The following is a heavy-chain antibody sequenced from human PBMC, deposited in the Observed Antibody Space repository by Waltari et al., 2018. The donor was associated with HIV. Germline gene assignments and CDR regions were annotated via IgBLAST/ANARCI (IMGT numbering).Heavy chain of an antibody. CDR2: ISGYNGDT. V-gene: IGHV1-18*01. Sequence: QVHLVQAGAELTKPGASVTVSCKASGYSLTHYGITWVRQASGQGLEWMGWISGYNGDTKYAQKVRGRVTMTTDTSTSTAYLEMGSLRFDDTAVYYCARDHYYGSSGYYSDYWGQGTLVTVSS. CDR3: ARDHYYGSSGYYSDY. CDR1: GYSLTHYG. D-gene: IGHD3-22*01. J-gene: IGHJ4*02.